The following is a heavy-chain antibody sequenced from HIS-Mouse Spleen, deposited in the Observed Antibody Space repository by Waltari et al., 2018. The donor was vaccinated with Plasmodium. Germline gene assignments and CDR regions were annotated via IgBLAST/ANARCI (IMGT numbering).Heavy chain of an antibody. CDR2: IYHSGSP. J-gene: IGHJ4*02. CDR3: ASALTKILGGDLYYFDY. Sequence: QVQLQESGPGLVKPSETLSLTCTVSGYSISSGYYWGWIRQPPGKGLEWIGSIYHSGSPYYNPSLKSRVTISVDTSKNQFSLKLSSVTAADTAVYYCASALTKILGGDLYYFDYWGQGTLVTVSS. CDR1: GYSISSGYY. V-gene: IGHV4-38-2*02. D-gene: IGHD7-27*01.